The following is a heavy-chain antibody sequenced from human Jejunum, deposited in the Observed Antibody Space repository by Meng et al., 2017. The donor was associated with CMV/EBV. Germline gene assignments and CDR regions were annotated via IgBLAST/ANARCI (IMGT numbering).Heavy chain of an antibody. J-gene: IGHJ4*02. CDR3: APGFRSWSGSYSS. D-gene: IGHD1-26*01. CDR1: GAPFSGY. CDR2: ITHSGGT. V-gene: IGHV4-34*01. Sequence: VPLPQWGAGRLKPSGPPSLPCGVYGAPFSGYWSWVRQPPGKGLEWIGEITHSGGTNYNVSLKSRVTISIETSKNQFSLKLSSVTATDTAVYYCAPGFRSWSGSYSSWGQGTLVTVSS.